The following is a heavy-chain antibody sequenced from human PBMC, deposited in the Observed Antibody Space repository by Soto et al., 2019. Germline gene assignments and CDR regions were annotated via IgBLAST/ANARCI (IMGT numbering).Heavy chain of an antibody. V-gene: IGHV4-59*01. CDR3: ARGKRQQLARVPFDI. CDR1: GANISNYY. Sequence: SETLSLTFNVSGANISNYYWSWIRQPPGKGLEWIGYVYYSGSTNYNPSLKSRVTISVDTSKNHVSLKLTSLTTADSAVYYCARGKRQQLARVPFDIWGQGTMVT. J-gene: IGHJ3*02. CDR2: VYYSGST. D-gene: IGHD6-13*01.